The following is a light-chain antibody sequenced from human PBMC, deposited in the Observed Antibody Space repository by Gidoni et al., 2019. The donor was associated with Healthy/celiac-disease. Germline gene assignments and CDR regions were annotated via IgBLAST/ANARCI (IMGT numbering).Light chain of an antibody. CDR3: HDYSGWRI. CDR2: AAS. CDR1: QTIRDT. Sequence: VMTHSPAILSVSPGDGATVFCRASQTIRDTVAWYQQNPGQPPRLLLYAASTRATGVPGRFSGCGSGTEYNLTIVSLQSEEFAFYFCHDYSGWRIFGGGTKVEI. J-gene: IGKJ4*01. V-gene: IGKV3-15*01.